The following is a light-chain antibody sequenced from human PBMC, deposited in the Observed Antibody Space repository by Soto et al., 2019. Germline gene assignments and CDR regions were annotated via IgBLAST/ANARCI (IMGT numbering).Light chain of an antibody. V-gene: IGKV1-5*01. CDR2: YAS. J-gene: IGKJ4*01. Sequence: DIQLTQSPSTLSASVGDRVTITCRASQSISSWLAWYQQKPGKAPKLLISYASSLESGVPSRFSGSGSGTEFTLTISSLQPDDFATYYCQQYNSYSPGALTFGGGTKVEIK. CDR3: QQYNSYSPGALT. CDR1: QSISSW.